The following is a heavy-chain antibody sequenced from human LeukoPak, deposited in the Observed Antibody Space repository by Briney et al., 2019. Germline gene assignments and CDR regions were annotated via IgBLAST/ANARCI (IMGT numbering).Heavy chain of an antibody. Sequence: SETLSLTCTVSGGSISSSNYYWGWIRQPPGKGLEWIGSIYYSGSTYYSPSLKSRVTISVDTSKNQFSLKLSSVTAADTAVYYCARRFRVRGVIIKYYYYYMDVWGKGTTVTISS. J-gene: IGHJ6*03. V-gene: IGHV4-39*07. CDR2: IYYSGST. CDR1: GGSISSSNYY. D-gene: IGHD3-10*01. CDR3: ARRFRVRGVIIKYYYYYMDV.